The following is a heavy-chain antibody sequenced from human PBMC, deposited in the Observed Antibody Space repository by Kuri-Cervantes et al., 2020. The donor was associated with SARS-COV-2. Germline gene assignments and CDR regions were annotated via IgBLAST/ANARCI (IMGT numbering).Heavy chain of an antibody. CDR1: NGSIRRSSYY. V-gene: IGHV4-61*05. CDR2: IYYNGST. CDR3: ASLGRYCSSTSCYTNWFDH. D-gene: IGHD2-2*02. J-gene: IGHJ5*02. Sequence: SETLSLTCSLSNGSIRRSSYYWGWFRQPPWTGLEWIGYIYYNGSTNYNPSLKSRVTISVDTSKNQFSLQLSSVTDADTAVYYGASLGRYCSSTSCYTNWFDHWGQGTLVTVSS.